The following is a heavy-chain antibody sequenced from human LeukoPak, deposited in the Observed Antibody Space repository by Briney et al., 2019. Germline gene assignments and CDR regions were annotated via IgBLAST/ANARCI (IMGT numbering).Heavy chain of an antibody. Sequence: SETLSLTCTVSGGSISSYYWGWIRQPPGKGLEWVGSIYYSGSTYYNPSLKSRVTISVDTSKNQFSLKLSSVTAADTAVYYCARDFLTGYYAFDIWGQGTMVTVSS. V-gene: IGHV4-39*02. CDR3: ARDFLTGYYAFDI. J-gene: IGHJ3*02. CDR2: IYYSGST. CDR1: GGSISSYY. D-gene: IGHD3-9*01.